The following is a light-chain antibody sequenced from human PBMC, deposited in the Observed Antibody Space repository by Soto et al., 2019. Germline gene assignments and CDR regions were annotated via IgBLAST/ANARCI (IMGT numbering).Light chain of an antibody. CDR1: QSVLYSSNNKNY. Sequence: DIVMTQSPDSLAVSLGERATINCKSSQSVLYSSNNKNYLAWYQQRPGQPPKLLIYWASTRESGVPDRFSGSGSGTDFTLTITSLHAEDVAVYYCQQYESNPPTFGQGTKLEIK. J-gene: IGKJ2*01. CDR2: WAS. CDR3: QQYESNPPT. V-gene: IGKV4-1*01.